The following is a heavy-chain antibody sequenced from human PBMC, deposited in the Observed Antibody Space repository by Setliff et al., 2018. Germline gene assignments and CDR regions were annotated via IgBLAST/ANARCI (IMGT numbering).Heavy chain of an antibody. V-gene: IGHV3-23*01. Sequence: PGGSLRLSCAASGFTFSSYAMSWVRQAPGKGLGWVSAISGSGGGTYYADSVKGRFTISRDNSKNTLYLQMNSLRAEDTAVYYCVKTHWDTWIRGAFDIWGQGTMVTVSS. J-gene: IGHJ3*02. CDR3: VKTHWDTWIRGAFDI. CDR2: ISGSGGGT. CDR1: GFTFSSYA. D-gene: IGHD3-10*01.